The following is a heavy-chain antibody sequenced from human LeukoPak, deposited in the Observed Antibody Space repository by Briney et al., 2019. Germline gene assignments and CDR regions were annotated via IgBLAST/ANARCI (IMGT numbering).Heavy chain of an antibody. D-gene: IGHD3-3*02. CDR1: GGSISSYY. Sequence: SETLSLTCTVSGGSISSYYLSWIRQPPGKGLEWIGYIYYSGSTYYNPSLKSRVTISVDTSKNQFSLNLNSVTAADTAVYYCATLHFWSGYSYFDYWGQGALVTVSS. J-gene: IGHJ4*02. CDR2: IYYSGST. CDR3: ATLHFWSGYSYFDY. V-gene: IGHV4-59*01.